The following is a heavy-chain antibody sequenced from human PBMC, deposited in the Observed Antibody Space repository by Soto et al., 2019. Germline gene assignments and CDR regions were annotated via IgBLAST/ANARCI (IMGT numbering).Heavy chain of an antibody. CDR2: ISYTGDHK. CDR1: GFSFSTSG. CDR3: VRAESSSWKSDFSYNGLEV. Sequence: VGSLRLSCAASGFSFSTSGIHWVRQPPGKWLEWVALISYTGDHKYYADSVKGRFTMSRDNSNNTVYVQMNSLRTEDTAVYYCVRAESSSWKSDFSYNGLEVWGQGTTVTVS. D-gene: IGHD6-13*01. J-gene: IGHJ6*01. V-gene: IGHV3-30-3*01.